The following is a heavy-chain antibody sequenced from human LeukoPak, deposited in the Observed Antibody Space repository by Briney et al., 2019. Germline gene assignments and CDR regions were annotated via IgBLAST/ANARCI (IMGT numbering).Heavy chain of an antibody. V-gene: IGHV4-34*01. CDR2: INHSGST. CDR1: GGSFSGYY. CDR3: ARVGRGWYGT. D-gene: IGHD6-19*01. J-gene: IGHJ4*02. Sequence: SETLSLTCAVYGGSFSGYYWSWIRQPPGKGLEWIGEINHSGSTNYNPSLKSRVTISVDTSKNQFSLKLSSVTAAGTAVYYCARVGRGWYGTWGQGTLVTVSS.